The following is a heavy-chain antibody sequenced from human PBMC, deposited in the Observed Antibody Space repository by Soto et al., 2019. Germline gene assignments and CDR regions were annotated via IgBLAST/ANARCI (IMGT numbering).Heavy chain of an antibody. J-gene: IGHJ6*02. CDR2: ISAKKGNT. CDR1: GYTFTNYG. Sequence: QGQLVQSGAEVKKPGASVKVSCKASGYTFTNYGISWVRQAPRQGLEWMGWISAKKGNTKYAQKFQGRVTMTTDTSTSTAYMELRSLRSDDTAVYYCAREILSPDFYFHGMDVWGQGTTVTVSS. V-gene: IGHV1-18*04. D-gene: IGHD2-15*01. CDR3: AREILSPDFYFHGMDV.